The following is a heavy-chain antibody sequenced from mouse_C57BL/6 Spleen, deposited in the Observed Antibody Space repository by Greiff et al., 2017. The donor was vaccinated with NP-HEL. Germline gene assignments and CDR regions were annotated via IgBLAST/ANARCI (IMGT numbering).Heavy chain of an antibody. J-gene: IGHJ1*03. V-gene: IGHV1-69*01. D-gene: IGHD2-2*01. Sequence: QVQLQQPGAELVMPGASVKLSCKASGYTFTSYWMHWVKQRPGQGLEWIGEIDPSDSYTNYNQKFKGKSTLTVDKSSSTAYMQLSSLTSEDSAVYYCAISTMVTTGDFDVWGTGTTVTVSS. CDR1: GYTFTSYW. CDR3: AISTMVTTGDFDV. CDR2: IDPSDSYT.